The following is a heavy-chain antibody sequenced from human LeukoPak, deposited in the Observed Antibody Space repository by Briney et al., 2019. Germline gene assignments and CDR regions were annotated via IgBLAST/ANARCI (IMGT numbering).Heavy chain of an antibody. J-gene: IGHJ3*02. CDR1: GYTFTGYY. CDR3: ARVLVVHYYDSRRAFDI. D-gene: IGHD3-22*01. V-gene: IGHV1-2*02. CDR2: INPNNGGT. Sequence: ASVKVSCKSSGYTFTGYYMHWVRQPPGQGLEWMGWINPNNGGTNYAQKFQGRLTMTRDTSISTAYMELSRLGSDDTAVYYCARVLVVHYYDSRRAFDIWGQGTMVTVSS.